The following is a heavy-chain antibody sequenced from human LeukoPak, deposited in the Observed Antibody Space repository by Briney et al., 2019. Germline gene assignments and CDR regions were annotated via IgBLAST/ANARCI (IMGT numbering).Heavy chain of an antibody. CDR1: GFTFTGHS. CDR3: ARESYWGSGLKGFDS. D-gene: IGHD7-27*01. J-gene: IGHJ4*02. CDR2: ISRDSSNI. Sequence: GGSLRLSCVASGFTFTGHSINWVRQAPGKGLEWVSYISRDSSNIYYADSVKGRFTISRDNAKNSLYLQVNSLRDEDTAVYYCARESYWGSGLKGFDSWGQGTLVTVSS. V-gene: IGHV3-48*02.